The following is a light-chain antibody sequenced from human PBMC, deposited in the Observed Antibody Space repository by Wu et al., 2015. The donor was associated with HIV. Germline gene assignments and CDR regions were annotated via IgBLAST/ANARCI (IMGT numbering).Light chain of an antibody. CDR3: QQNYNYPRT. V-gene: IGKV1-8*01. J-gene: IGKJ2*01. Sequence: AIRVTQSPPSLSASTGDRVTITCRASQDISNYLVWYQQKPGRAPKLLISTASTLESGVPSRFSGSGSGTQFTLTINCLQSEDFATYYCQQNYNYPRTFGQGTKLEIK. CDR2: TAS. CDR1: QDISNY.